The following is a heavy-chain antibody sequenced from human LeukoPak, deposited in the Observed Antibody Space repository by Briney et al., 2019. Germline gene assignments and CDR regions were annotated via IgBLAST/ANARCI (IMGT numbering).Heavy chain of an antibody. CDR3: ATDSNPRWLQSTLDY. CDR1: GYTLTELS. Sequence: GASVKVSCTVSGYTLTELSMHWVRQAPGKGREWMGGFDPEDGETIYAQKFQGRVTMTEDTSTDTAYMELSSLRSEDTAVYYCATDSNPRWLQSTLDYWGQGTLVTVSS. CDR2: FDPEDGET. D-gene: IGHD5-24*01. V-gene: IGHV1-24*01. J-gene: IGHJ4*02.